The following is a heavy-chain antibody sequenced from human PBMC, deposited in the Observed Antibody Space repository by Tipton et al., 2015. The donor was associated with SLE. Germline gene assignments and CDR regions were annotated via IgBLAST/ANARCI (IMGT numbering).Heavy chain of an antibody. CDR1: GYTFTSYY. CDR2: ISGYNGNT. V-gene: IGHV1-18*04. D-gene: IGHD1-1*01. J-gene: IGHJ6*02. CDR3: ATFRTTGRHYYVMDV. Sequence: QLVQSGAEVKKPGASVKVSCKASGYTFTSYYMHWVRQAPGQGLEWMGWISGYNGNTNYAQKFQGRVIMTTDTSTNTAYMELRSLRSDDTAVYYCATFRTTGRHYYVMDVWGQGTTVTVSS.